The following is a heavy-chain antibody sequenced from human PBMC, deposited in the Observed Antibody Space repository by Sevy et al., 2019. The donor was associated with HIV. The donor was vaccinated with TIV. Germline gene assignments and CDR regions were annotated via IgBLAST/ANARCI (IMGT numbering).Heavy chain of an antibody. V-gene: IGHV3-30*03. D-gene: IGHD6-13*01. CDR2: ISYDGSYK. CDR1: GFTFSSHG. CDR3: ARDSGYSINWYPAY. J-gene: IGHJ4*02. Sequence: GGSLRLSCAASGFTFSSHGMPWVRQAPGKGLEWVAVISYDGSYKSYGDSVKGRFTISRDDSKNTLYLQMNSLRPEDTAVYYCARDSGYSINWYPAYWGQGTLVTVSS.